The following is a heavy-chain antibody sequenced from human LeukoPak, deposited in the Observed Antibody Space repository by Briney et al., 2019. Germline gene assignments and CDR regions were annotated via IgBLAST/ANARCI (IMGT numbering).Heavy chain of an antibody. V-gene: IGHV4-61*01. J-gene: IGHJ4*02. Sequence: SETLSFTCTVSGGSVSSGSYYWSWIRQPPGKGLEWIGYIYYSGSTNYNPSLKSRVTISVDTSKNQFSLKLSPVTAADTAVYYCARGPYYYYDSSGYYSDYWGQGTLVTVSS. D-gene: IGHD3-22*01. CDR1: GGSVSSGSYY. CDR2: IYYSGST. CDR3: ARGPYYYYDSSGYYSDY.